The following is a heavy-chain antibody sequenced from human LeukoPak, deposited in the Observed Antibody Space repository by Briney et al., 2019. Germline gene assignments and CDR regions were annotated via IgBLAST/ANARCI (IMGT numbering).Heavy chain of an antibody. Sequence: GGSLRLSCAASGFSFSKFAMHWVRQAPGRGLESVSGISYNGDGTYYANSVKGRFTISRDNSKKTLYLQVGSLRVEDMGVYYCARGHFWSGYAYQDYFYYMDVWRKETAVTVSS. J-gene: IGHJ6*03. CDR2: ISYNGDGT. V-gene: IGHV3-64*01. D-gene: IGHD3-3*02. CDR1: GFSFSKFA. CDR3: ARGHFWSGYAYQDYFYYMDV.